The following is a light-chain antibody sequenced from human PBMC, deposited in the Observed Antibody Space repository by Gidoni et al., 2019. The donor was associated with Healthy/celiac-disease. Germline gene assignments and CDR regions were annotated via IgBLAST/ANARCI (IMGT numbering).Light chain of an antibody. CDR3: QQYNSYPLT. Sequence: DIQMTQSPSTLSASVGDRVTITCRASQSIRTWLGWSQQKPGKAPNLLIYKASSLEGGVPSRFSGSGSGTEFTLTISSLQPDDFAAYYCQQYNSYPLTFGGGTKVEIK. CDR1: QSIRTW. CDR2: KAS. J-gene: IGKJ4*01. V-gene: IGKV1-5*03.